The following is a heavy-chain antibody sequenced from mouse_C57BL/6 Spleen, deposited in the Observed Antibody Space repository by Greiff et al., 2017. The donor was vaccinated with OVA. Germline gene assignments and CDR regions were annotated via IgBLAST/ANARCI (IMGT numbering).Heavy chain of an antibody. CDR1: GYAFSSYW. CDR2: IYPGDGDT. CDR3: ARDEDTTVVLDY. V-gene: IGHV1-80*01. Sequence: QVQLQQSGAELVKPGASVKISCKASGYAFSSYWMNWVKQRPGKGLEWIGQIYPGDGDTNYNGKFKGKATLTADKSSSTAYMQLSRLTSEDSAVYFCARDEDTTVVLDYWGQGTTLTVSS. D-gene: IGHD1-1*01. J-gene: IGHJ2*01.